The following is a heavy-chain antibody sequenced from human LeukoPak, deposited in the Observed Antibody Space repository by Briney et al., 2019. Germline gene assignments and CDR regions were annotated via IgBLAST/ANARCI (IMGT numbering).Heavy chain of an antibody. J-gene: IGHJ4*02. D-gene: IGHD3-10*01. CDR2: ISYDGSNK. V-gene: IGHV3-30-3*01. CDR1: GFTFSTYA. CDR3: ARTTTPHYYGSGSYALGY. Sequence: GGSLRLSCAASGFTFSTYAMHWVRQGPGKGLEWVAVISYDGSNKFYADSVKGRFTIYRDNSKNTLYLKMSSLSAEDTAVYYCARTTTPHYYGSGSYALGYWGQGTLVTVPS.